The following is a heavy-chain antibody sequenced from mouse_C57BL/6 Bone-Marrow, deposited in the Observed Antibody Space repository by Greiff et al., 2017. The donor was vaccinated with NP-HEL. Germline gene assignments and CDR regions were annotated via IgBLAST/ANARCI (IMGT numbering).Heavy chain of an antibody. J-gene: IGHJ4*01. CDR2: IHPNSGST. CDR3: VPPTVVAHYAMDY. D-gene: IGHD1-1*01. V-gene: IGHV1-64*01. CDR1: GYTFTSYW. Sequence: VQLQQPGAELVKPGASVQLSCKASGYTFTSYWMHWVKQRPGQGLEWIGMIHPNSGSTNYNEKFKSKATLTVDKSSSTAYMQLSSLTSEDSAVYYGVPPTVVAHYAMDYWGQGTSVTVSS.